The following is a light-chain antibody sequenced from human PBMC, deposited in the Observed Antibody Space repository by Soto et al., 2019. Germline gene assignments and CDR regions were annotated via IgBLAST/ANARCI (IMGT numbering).Light chain of an antibody. CDR1: SSNIGAGYD. Sequence: QSVLTQPPSVSGAPGQRVTISCTGSSSNIGAGYDAHWYQQLPGTAPKLLIYGNSNRPSGVPDRFSGSKSGTSASLAITGLQAEDEADYYCQSYDSSLRGSVFGVGTKLTVL. V-gene: IGLV1-40*01. CDR2: GNS. J-gene: IGLJ3*02. CDR3: QSYDSSLRGSV.